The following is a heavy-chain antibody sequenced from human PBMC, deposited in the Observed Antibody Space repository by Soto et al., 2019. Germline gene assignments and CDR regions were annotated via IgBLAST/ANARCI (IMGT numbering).Heavy chain of an antibody. Sequence: ASVKVSCKVSGYTLTELSMHWVLQAPGKGLEWMGGFDPEDGETIYAQKFQGRVTMTEDTSTDTAYMELSSLRSEDTAVYYCATDLTMVRGVIPPFDYWGQGTLVTVSS. D-gene: IGHD3-10*01. V-gene: IGHV1-24*01. CDR1: GYTLTELS. J-gene: IGHJ4*02. CDR2: FDPEDGET. CDR3: ATDLTMVRGVIPPFDY.